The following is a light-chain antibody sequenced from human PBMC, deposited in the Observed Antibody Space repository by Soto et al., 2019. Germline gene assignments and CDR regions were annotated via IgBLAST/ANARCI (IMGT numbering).Light chain of an antibody. CDR3: QQYGASPWT. V-gene: IGKV3-20*01. CDR1: ESIASNY. J-gene: IGKJ1*01. CDR2: GAS. Sequence: EIGLTQSPGTLSLSPGERATLSCRASESIASNYLARYQQKPGQAPRLLMYGASSRATGIPDRVSGSGSGADFTLTISRLQPEDFAVYFCQQYGASPWTFGHGTKVEIK.